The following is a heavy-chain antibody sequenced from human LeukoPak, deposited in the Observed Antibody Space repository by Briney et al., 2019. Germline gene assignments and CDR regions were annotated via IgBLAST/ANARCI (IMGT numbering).Heavy chain of an antibody. CDR3: ARSTYYDSSAYYDDY. CDR2: INHSGST. D-gene: IGHD3-22*01. CDR1: GGSFSGYY. V-gene: IGHV4-34*01. J-gene: IGHJ4*02. Sequence: SETLSLTCAVYGGSFSGYYWSWIRQPPGKGLEWIGEINHSGSTNYNPSLKSRVTISVDTSKNQFSLRLSAVTAADTAVYYCARSTYYDSSAYYDDYWGRGTLVTVSS.